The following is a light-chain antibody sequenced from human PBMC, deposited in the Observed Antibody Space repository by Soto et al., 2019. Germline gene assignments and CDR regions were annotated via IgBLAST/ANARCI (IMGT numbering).Light chain of an antibody. Sequence: DIQMTQSPYSLSASVRDRVTITCRASQGISNYLAWYQQKPGKVPKLLIYAASTLQSGVASRFSGSGSGTDFTLTISSLQPEDVATYYCQKYDSAPWTFGQGTKVEIK. CDR2: AAS. J-gene: IGKJ1*01. CDR1: QGISNY. V-gene: IGKV1-27*01. CDR3: QKYDSAPWT.